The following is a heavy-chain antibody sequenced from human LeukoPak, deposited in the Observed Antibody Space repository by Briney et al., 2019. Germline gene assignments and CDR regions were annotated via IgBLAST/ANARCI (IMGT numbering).Heavy chain of an antibody. CDR1: GFTFSRYA. J-gene: IGHJ4*02. Sequence: QSGGSLRLSCAASGFTFSRYAMHWVRQAPGKGLEYVSAISSNGGSTYYANSVEGRFTISRDNSKNTLYLQMGSLRAEDMAVYYCAAAYSSSWEFDYWGQGTLVTVSS. D-gene: IGHD6-13*01. CDR2: ISSNGGST. CDR3: AAAYSSSWEFDY. V-gene: IGHV3-64*01.